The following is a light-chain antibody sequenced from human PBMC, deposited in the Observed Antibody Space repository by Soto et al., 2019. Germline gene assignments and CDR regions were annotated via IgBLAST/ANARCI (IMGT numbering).Light chain of an antibody. V-gene: IGKV1D-16*01. CDR2: ATS. J-gene: IGKJ5*01. Sequence: DIQMTQSPSSLSASVVDRVTITCRASQSISTWLAWYQQKPGKAPKSLIYATSNLQSGVPSRFSGSGFGTEFTLTISSLQPEDFATYHCQQYNTYPITFGQGTRLETK. CDR1: QSISTW. CDR3: QQYNTYPIT.